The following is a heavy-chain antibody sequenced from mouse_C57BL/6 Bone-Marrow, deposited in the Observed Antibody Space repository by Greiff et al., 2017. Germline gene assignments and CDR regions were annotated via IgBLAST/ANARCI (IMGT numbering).Heavy chain of an antibody. Sequence: VQLQESGPELVKPGASVKISCKASGYAFSSSWMNWVKQRPGKGLEWIGRIYPGDGDTNYNGKFKGKATLTADKSSSTAYMQLSSLTSEDSAVYFCETTVVATPYYYAMDYWGQGTSVTVSS. V-gene: IGHV1-82*01. CDR2: IYPGDGDT. J-gene: IGHJ4*01. D-gene: IGHD1-1*01. CDR1: GYAFSSSW. CDR3: ETTVVATPYYYAMDY.